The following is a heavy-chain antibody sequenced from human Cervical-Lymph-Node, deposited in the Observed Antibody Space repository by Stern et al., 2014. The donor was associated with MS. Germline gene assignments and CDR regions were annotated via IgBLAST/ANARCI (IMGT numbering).Heavy chain of an antibody. J-gene: IGHJ5*02. CDR3: ARHLSRYGDCGP. Sequence: QVQLQESGPGLVKPSETLSLTCTVSGGSISRSSYYWGWIRQPPGKGLEWIGNIFYTGSTSYNPSLKSRVTIYVDTSKNQFSLTLSSVTAADTAAYYCARHLSRYGDCGPWGQGTLVTVSS. D-gene: IGHD4-17*01. V-gene: IGHV4-39*01. CDR1: GGSISRSSYY. CDR2: IFYTGST.